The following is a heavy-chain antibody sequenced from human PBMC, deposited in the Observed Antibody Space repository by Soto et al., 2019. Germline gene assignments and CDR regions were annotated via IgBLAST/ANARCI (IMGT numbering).Heavy chain of an antibody. CDR3: ARARGRWELLDY. J-gene: IGHJ4*02. Sequence: ASVKVSCKASGGTFSSYAISWVRQAPGQGLEWMGGIIPIFGIANYAQKFQGRVTITADKSTSTAYMELSSLRSEDTAVYYCARARGRWELLDYWGQGTLVTVSS. V-gene: IGHV1-69*10. CDR2: IIPIFGIA. CDR1: GGTFSSYA. D-gene: IGHD1-26*01.